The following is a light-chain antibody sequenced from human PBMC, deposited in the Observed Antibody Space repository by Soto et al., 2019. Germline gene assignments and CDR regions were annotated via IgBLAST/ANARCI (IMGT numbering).Light chain of an antibody. CDR1: ENVGTN. V-gene: IGKV3D-15*01. Sequence: IVMTQSPATLSVSPGEGVTLSCRASENVGTNLAWYQQKPGQAPRLLIYGSSTRATGIPATFSGSGSGTEFTLTISSLQSEESAICYSQQYNNWGLSFGGGTKVEIK. CDR3: QQYNNWGLS. J-gene: IGKJ4*01. CDR2: GSS.